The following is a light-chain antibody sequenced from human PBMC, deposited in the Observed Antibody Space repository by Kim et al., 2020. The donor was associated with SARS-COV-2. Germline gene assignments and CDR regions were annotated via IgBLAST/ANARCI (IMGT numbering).Light chain of an antibody. J-gene: IGLJ3*02. CDR1: TSDVGGYNY. CDR3: SSYAGSKGVV. Sequence: GQSVTVSCTGTTSDVGGYNYVSWYQHHPGKAPRLMLYAVSERPSGVPDRFSGSKSGNTASLTVSGLQAEDEADYYCSSYAGSKGVVFGGGTQLTVL. CDR2: AVS. V-gene: IGLV2-8*01.